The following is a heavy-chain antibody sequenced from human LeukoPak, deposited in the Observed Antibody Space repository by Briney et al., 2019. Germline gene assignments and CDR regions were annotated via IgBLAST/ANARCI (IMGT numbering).Heavy chain of an antibody. Sequence: LAGGSLRLSCAASGFTFSSYAMHWVRQAPGKGLTWVAFVSAAGSNKYYADSVKGRFTISRDNSKDTLYLEMNSLRAEDTAVYYCARDVHPRSDVSTGGYFDYWGQGTLVTVSS. CDR2: VSAAGSNK. J-gene: IGHJ4*02. D-gene: IGHD2-8*02. V-gene: IGHV3-30-3*01. CDR1: GFTFSSYA. CDR3: ARDVHPRSDVSTGGYFDY.